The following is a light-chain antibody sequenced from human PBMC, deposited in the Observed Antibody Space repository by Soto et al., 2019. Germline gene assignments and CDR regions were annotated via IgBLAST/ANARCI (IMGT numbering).Light chain of an antibody. J-gene: IGLJ2*01. V-gene: IGLV2-14*03. Sequence: QSVLTQPASVSGSPGQSITISCTGTSSDVGGYNYVSWYQHHPGKAPKVMIYDVSNRPSGVSNRFSGSKSGNTASLTISGIQAEDEADYYCSSYTSSSTVVFGGGTKLTVL. CDR3: SSYTSSSTVV. CDR1: SSDVGGYNY. CDR2: DVS.